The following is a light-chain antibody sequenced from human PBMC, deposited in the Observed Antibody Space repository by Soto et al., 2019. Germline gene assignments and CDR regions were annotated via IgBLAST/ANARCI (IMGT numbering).Light chain of an antibody. CDR3: QQSISAPLT. V-gene: IGKV1-39*01. CDR1: QSISIY. CDR2: AAS. Sequence: DIQMTQSPSSLSASVGDRVTITCRASQSISIYLNWYQQKLGEAPKLLIYAASSLQSGVPSRLSGSGSGTDFTLTISSLQPEDSASYFCQQSISAPLTFGGGTKVEIK. J-gene: IGKJ4*01.